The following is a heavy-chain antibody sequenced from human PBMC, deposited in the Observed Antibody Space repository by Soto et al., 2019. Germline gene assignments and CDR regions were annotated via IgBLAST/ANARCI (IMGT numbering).Heavy chain of an antibody. CDR3: ARDKDRQQLGGNYYYILDV. Sequence: QVQLMQSGAEVKKPGSSVKVSCKASGGTFSTSAISWVRQAPGEGLEWVGGIMPVFATPDYAQKFQGRVTISAEEYTTTAYLALTSLTTHDTAVYYCARDKDRQQLGGNYYYILDVWGQGTAITVSS. D-gene: IGHD3-3*02. CDR1: GGTFSTSA. V-gene: IGHV1-69*12. J-gene: IGHJ6*02. CDR2: IMPVFATP.